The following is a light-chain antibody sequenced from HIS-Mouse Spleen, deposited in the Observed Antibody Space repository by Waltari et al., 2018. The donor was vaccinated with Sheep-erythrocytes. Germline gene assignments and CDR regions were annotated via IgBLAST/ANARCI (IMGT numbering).Light chain of an antibody. J-gene: IGLJ3*02. V-gene: IGLV3-10*01. CDR3: YSTDSSGNHSNWV. CDR2: EDS. Sequence: SYELTQPPSVSVSPGQTARITCSGDALPKYSAYWYQQNAGQAPVLVIYEDSKRPSGIPGRFSGTSSGTMATLTISGAQVEDEADYYCYSTDSSGNHSNWVFGGGTKLTVL. CDR1: ALPKYS.